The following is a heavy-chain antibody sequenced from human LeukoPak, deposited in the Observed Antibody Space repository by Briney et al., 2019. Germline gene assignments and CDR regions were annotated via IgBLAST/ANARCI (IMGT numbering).Heavy chain of an antibody. V-gene: IGHV1-46*01. CDR2: INPSGGST. CDR1: GYTFTSYA. J-gene: IGHJ4*02. CDR3: ARDKDYDSSGYSPFDY. Sequence: GASVKVSCKASGYTFTSYAMNWVRQAPGQGLEWMGIINPSGGSTSYAQKFQGRVTMTRDMSTSTVYMELSSLRSEDTAVYYCARDKDYDSSGYSPFDYWGQGTLVTVSS. D-gene: IGHD3-22*01.